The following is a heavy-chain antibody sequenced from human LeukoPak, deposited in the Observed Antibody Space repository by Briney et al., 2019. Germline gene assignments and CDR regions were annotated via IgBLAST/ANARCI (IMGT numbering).Heavy chain of an antibody. V-gene: IGHV1-69*01. CDR2: IIPIFGTA. CDR1: GGTFSSYA. Sequence: SVKVSCKASGGTFSSYAIGWVRQAPGQGLEWMGGIIPIFGTANYAQKFQGRVTITADESTSTAYMELSSLRSEDTAVYYCASGVVPAAMFLDAFDIWGQGTMVTVSS. J-gene: IGHJ3*02. CDR3: ASGVVPAAMFLDAFDI. D-gene: IGHD2-2*01.